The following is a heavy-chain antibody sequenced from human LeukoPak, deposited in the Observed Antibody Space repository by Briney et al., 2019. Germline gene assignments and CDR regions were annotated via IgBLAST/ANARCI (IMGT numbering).Heavy chain of an antibody. CDR1: GGSFSGYY. V-gene: IGHV4-34*01. CDR2: INHSGST. Sequence: SETLSLTCAVYGGSFSGYYWSWVRQPPGKGLEWIGEINHSGSTNYNPSLKSRVTISVDTSKNQFSLKLSSVTVADTAVYYCASNRRIYYYYGMDVWGKGTTVTVSS. J-gene: IGHJ6*04. D-gene: IGHD1-14*01. CDR3: ASNRRIYYYYGMDV.